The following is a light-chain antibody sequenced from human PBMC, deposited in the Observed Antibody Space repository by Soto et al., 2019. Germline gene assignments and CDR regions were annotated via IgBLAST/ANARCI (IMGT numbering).Light chain of an antibody. CDR1: QSVSSY. Sequence: EIVLTQSPATLSLSPGERATLSCRASQSVSSYLAWDQQKTGQAPRLLIYDASNRATGIPARFSGSGSGTDFTLTISSLEPEDFAVYYCQQRSNWPPLTFGGGTKVEIK. CDR2: DAS. CDR3: QQRSNWPPLT. V-gene: IGKV3-11*01. J-gene: IGKJ4*01.